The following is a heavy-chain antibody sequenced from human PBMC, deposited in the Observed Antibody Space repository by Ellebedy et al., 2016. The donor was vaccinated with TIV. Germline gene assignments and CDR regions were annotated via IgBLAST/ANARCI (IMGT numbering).Heavy chain of an antibody. CDR1: GYTLTELS. J-gene: IGHJ4*02. D-gene: IGHD3-9*01. CDR3: ATGVLRYFTDY. V-gene: IGHV1-24*01. CDR2: FDPEDGET. Sequence: AASVKVSCKVSGYTLTELSMHWVRQAPGKGLDWMGGFDPEDGETIYAQKFQGRVTMTEDTSTDTAYMELSSLRSEYTAVYYCATGVLRYFTDYWGQGTLVTVSS.